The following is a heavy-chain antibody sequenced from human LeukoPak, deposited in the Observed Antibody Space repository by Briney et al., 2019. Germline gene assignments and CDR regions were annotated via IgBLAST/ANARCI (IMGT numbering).Heavy chain of an antibody. Sequence: PSETLSLTCTVSGGSISGYYWSWIRQPPGKGPGWIGYIYYSGSTNYNPSLKSRVTISVDTSKNQFSLKLSSVTAADTAVYYCARNVPPLRYFDWLLVGSFDYWGQGTLVTVSS. CDR1: GGSISGYY. D-gene: IGHD3-9*01. J-gene: IGHJ4*02. V-gene: IGHV4-59*01. CDR3: ARNVPPLRYFDWLLVGSFDY. CDR2: IYYSGST.